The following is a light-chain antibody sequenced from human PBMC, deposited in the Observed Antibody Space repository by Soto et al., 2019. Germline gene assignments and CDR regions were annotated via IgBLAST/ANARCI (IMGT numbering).Light chain of an antibody. CDR3: QQSYTTPSWT. V-gene: IGKV1-39*01. Sequence: DIQLTQSPSSLSLSVGDRVTITCHTSQRVSSYLNWYQQKPGKAPKLLINAVSTLHSGVPSRFSGSGSETDFTLTISSLQPDDSGTYYCQQSYTTPSWTFGQGTKVEI. CDR2: AVS. J-gene: IGKJ1*01. CDR1: QRVSSY.